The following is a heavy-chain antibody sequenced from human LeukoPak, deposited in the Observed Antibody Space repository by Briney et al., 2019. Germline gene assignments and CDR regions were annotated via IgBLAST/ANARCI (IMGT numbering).Heavy chain of an antibody. CDR3: ARVRFTGPYNWFDP. D-gene: IGHD2-8*02. CDR1: GYTFTGYY. J-gene: IGHJ5*02. CDR2: INPNSGGT. V-gene: IGHV1-2*02. Sequence: GASVKVSCKASGYTFTGYYMHWVRQAPGQGLEWMGWINPNSGGTNYAQKFQGRVTMTRDTSISTAYMELSSLRSEDTAVYYCARVRFTGPYNWFDPWGQGTLVTVSS.